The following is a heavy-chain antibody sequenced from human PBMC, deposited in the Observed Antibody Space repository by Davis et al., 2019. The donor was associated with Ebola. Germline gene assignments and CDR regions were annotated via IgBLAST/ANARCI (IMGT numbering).Heavy chain of an antibody. D-gene: IGHD6-19*01. CDR3: ATTQWLREFDN. Sequence: GESLKISCAAPGFPFSNAWMNWVRLAPGKGLEWVSSITFTSEFIYYADSVKGRFTISRDNAKNSLYLQMNSLRVDDTAVYYCATTQWLREFDNWGQGTLVTVSS. J-gene: IGHJ4*02. CDR1: GFPFSNAW. V-gene: IGHV3-21*04. CDR2: ITFTSEFI.